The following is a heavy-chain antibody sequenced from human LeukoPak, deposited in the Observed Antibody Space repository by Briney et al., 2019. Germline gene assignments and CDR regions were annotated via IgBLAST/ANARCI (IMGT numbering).Heavy chain of an antibody. CDR1: GGSISSDSYY. D-gene: IGHD1-14*01. CDR3: ARESWHLRTNYYYGMDV. Sequence: TLSLTCTVSGGSISSDSYYWSWIRQPAGKGLEWIGRIYSSGSTNYNPSLKSRVTLLVDTFKNQFSLKLSSVTAADTAVYYCARESWHLRTNYYYGMDVWGQGTTVTVSS. J-gene: IGHJ6*02. V-gene: IGHV4-61*02. CDR2: IYSSGST.